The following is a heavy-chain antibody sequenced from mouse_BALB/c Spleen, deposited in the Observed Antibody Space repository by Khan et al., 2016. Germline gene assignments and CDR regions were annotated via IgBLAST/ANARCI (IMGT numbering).Heavy chain of an antibody. Sequence: EVKLLESGGGLVQPGGSLKLSCEASGFDFSRYWMSWVRQAPGKGLEWIGEINPDSSTINYTPYLKDKFIISRDNAKNTLYLQMRKVRSEDTVLXYCARAGYYGYLFNWVQEPLVTVSA. CDR2: INPDSSTI. D-gene: IGHD1-1*01. CDR3: ARAGYYGYLFN. J-gene: IGHJ3*01. V-gene: IGHV4-1*02. CDR1: GFDFSRYW.